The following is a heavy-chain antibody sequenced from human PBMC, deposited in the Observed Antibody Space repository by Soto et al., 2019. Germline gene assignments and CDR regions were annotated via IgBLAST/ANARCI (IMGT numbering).Heavy chain of an antibody. D-gene: IGHD1-26*01. CDR1: GGTFSSYA. CDR3: ASTSTEWKLLKPTPSYYFDY. CDR2: IIPIFGTA. Sequence: QVQLVQSGAEVKKPGSSVKVSCKASGGTFSSYAISWVRQAPGQGLEWMGGIIPIFGTANYAQKFQGRVTITADESTSTAYMELSSLRSEDTAVYYCASTSTEWKLLKPTPSYYFDYWGQGTLVTVSS. J-gene: IGHJ4*02. V-gene: IGHV1-69*01.